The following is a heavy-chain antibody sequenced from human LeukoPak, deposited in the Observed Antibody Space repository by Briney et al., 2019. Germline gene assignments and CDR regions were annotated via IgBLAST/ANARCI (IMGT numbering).Heavy chain of an antibody. J-gene: IGHJ6*03. Sequence: SETLSLTCAVYGGSFSGYYWSWIRQPPGKGLEWIGEINHSESTNYNPSLKSRVTISVDTSKNQFSLKLSSVTAADTAVYYCARRGRTIFGVVRGYYYYYMDVWGKGTTVTVSS. CDR2: INHSEST. D-gene: IGHD3-3*01. CDR3: ARRGRTIFGVVRGYYYYYMDV. CDR1: GGSFSGYY. V-gene: IGHV4-34*01.